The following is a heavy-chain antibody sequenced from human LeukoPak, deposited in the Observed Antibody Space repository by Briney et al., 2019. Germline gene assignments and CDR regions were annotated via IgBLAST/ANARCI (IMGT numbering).Heavy chain of an antibody. J-gene: IGHJ2*01. Sequence: PGGSLRLSCAASGFTFSNAWMNWVRQAPGKGLEWVGRIKTKSDGGTTDYTAPVKGGFTISRDDSKNTLYLQMHSLKIEDTAMYYCAGDYDHFHVWGRGTLVTVSS. CDR3: AGDYDHFHV. D-gene: IGHD4-17*01. V-gene: IGHV3-15*01. CDR2: IKTKSDGGTT. CDR1: GFTFSNAW.